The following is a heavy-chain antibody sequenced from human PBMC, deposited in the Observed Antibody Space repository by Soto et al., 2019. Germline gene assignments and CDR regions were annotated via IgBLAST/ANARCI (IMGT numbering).Heavy chain of an antibody. CDR2: IYPGDSDT. V-gene: IGHV5-51*01. J-gene: IGHJ4*02. Sequence: GESLKISCKGSGYSFTSYWIGWVRRMPGKGLEWMGIIYPGDSDTRYSPSFQGQVTISADKSISTAYLQWSSLKASDTAMYYCARQPYSGSYYGYYFDYWGQGTLVTVSS. D-gene: IGHD1-26*01. CDR3: ARQPYSGSYYGYYFDY. CDR1: GYSFTSYW.